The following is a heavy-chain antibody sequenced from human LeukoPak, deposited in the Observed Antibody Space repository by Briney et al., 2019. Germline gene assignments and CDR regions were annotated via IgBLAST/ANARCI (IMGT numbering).Heavy chain of an antibody. J-gene: IGHJ4*02. D-gene: IGHD6-19*01. CDR3: AKDYRAVEDGY. CDR2: ISGSGGST. CDR1: GFTFSSYA. Sequence: GGSLRLSCAASGFTFSSYAMSWDRQAPGKGLEWVSAISGSGGSTYYADSVKGRFTISRDNSKNTLYLQMNSLRAEDTAVYYCAKDYRAVEDGYWGQGTLVTVSS. V-gene: IGHV3-23*01.